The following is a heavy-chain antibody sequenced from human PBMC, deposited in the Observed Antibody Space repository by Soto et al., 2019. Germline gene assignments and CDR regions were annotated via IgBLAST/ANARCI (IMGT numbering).Heavy chain of an antibody. CDR2: IYWDDDK. CDR1: GFSLTTSGVG. CDR3: AHRILRTVFGLVTTTAIYFDF. D-gene: IGHD3-3*01. J-gene: IGHJ4*02. V-gene: IGHV2-5*02. Sequence: QITLNESGPPVVKPAETLTLTCTFSGFSLTTSGVGVGWIRQSPGKAPEWLALIYWDDDKRYSASLKSRLTITKDTSKNQVVLTMASVAPADTATYYCAHRILRTVFGLVTTTAIYFDFWGQGTPVVVSS.